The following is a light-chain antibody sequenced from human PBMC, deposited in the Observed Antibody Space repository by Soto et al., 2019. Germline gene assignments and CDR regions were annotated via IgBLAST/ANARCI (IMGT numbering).Light chain of an antibody. CDR2: ENN. CDR1: SSNIGNNY. Sequence: QAVVTQPPSVSAAPGQKVTISCSGSSSNIGNNYVSWYQQLPGTAPKLLIYENNKRPSGIPDRFSGSKSGTSAALGITGLQTGDEADYYCGTWDTSLSAGQGVFGGGTKVTVL. J-gene: IGLJ3*02. CDR3: GTWDTSLSAGQGV. V-gene: IGLV1-51*02.